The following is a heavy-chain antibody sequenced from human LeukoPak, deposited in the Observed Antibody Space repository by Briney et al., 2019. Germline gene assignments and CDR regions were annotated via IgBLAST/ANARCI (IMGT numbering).Heavy chain of an antibody. CDR1: GFTFSSYD. D-gene: IGHD2-15*01. J-gene: IGHJ4*02. CDR3: VRDGPGWSREY. CDR2: ITTDSTSM. V-gene: IGHV3-21*01. Sequence: GGSLRPSCAASGFTFSSYDMDWVRQAPGKGLEWVSSITTDSTSMCYTDSVRGRFTIFRDNAQNSLYLQMNSLRAEDTAVYFCVRDGPGWSREYWGQGTLVTVSS.